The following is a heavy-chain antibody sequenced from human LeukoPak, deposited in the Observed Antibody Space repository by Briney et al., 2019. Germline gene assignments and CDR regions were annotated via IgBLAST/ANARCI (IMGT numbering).Heavy chain of an antibody. CDR3: ARDPSGNPYFFGY. Sequence: ASVKVSFKPSGYSFTSYGISWVRQAPGQGLAWVGWINPYNGKTNYTQKVQGRVTVTTDTSTSTAYMELRSLRFDDTAVYYCARDPSGNPYFFGYWGQGTLVTVSS. V-gene: IGHV1-18*01. CDR2: INPYNGKT. CDR1: GYSFTSYG. D-gene: IGHD3-3*01. J-gene: IGHJ4*02.